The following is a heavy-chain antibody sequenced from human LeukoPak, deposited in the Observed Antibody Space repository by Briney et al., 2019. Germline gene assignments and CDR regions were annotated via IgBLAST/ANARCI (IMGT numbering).Heavy chain of an antibody. D-gene: IGHD6-19*01. V-gene: IGHV1-8*01. J-gene: IGHJ4*02. CDR1: GYTFTSYD. CDR2: MNPNSGNT. Sequence: ASVKVSCKASGYTFTSYDINWVRQATGQGLEWMGWMNPNSGNTGYAQKFQGRVTMTRNTSISTAYMELSSLKSDDTAVYYCARVRRGSGWYRLDYWGQGTLVTVSS. CDR3: ARVRRGSGWYRLDY.